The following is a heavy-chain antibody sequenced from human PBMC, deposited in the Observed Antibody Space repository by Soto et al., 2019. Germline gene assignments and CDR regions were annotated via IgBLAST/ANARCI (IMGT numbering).Heavy chain of an antibody. D-gene: IGHD6-13*01. Sequence: GGSLRLSCAASGFTFSTYAMSWVRQAPGKGLEWVSGLGNSGTSTYYADSVKGRFTISRDNSKNTLFFQMNSLRAEDTAVYYCARTAAAGKYYYGVDVWVQGSTVIVSS. J-gene: IGHJ6*02. CDR1: GFTFSTYA. CDR3: ARTAAAGKYYYGVDV. CDR2: LGNSGTST. V-gene: IGHV3-23*01.